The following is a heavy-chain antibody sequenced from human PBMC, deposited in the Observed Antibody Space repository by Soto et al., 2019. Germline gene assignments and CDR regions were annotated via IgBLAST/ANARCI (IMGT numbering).Heavy chain of an antibody. V-gene: IGHV1-58*01. CDR3: ARDMSENYDILTGYYTTRYYGMDV. Sequence: SVKVSCKASGFTFTSSAVQWVRQARGQRLEWIGWIVVGSGNTNYAQKFQERVTMTRDTSTSTAYMELSRLRSDDTAVYYCARDMSENYDILTGYYTTRYYGMDVWGQGTTVTVSS. D-gene: IGHD3-9*01. CDR1: GFTFTSSA. J-gene: IGHJ6*02. CDR2: IVVGSGNT.